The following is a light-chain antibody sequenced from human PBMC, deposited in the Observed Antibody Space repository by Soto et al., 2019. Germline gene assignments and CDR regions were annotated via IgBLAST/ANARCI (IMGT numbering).Light chain of an antibody. CDR1: PSISTSY. V-gene: IGKV3D-7*01. CDR2: DAS. J-gene: IGKJ1*01. CDR3: QQYNNWPQT. Sequence: IFFTQSPSTLSFSPGERATLSCRASPSISTSYLAWYQQKPGQAPRLLIYDASTRATGIPARFSGSGSGTDFTLTISGLQSEDFAVYYCQQYNNWPQTFGQGTKVDIK.